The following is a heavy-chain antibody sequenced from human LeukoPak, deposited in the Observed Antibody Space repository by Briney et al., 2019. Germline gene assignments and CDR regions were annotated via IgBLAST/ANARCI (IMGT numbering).Heavy chain of an antibody. V-gene: IGHV3-48*01. CDR2: ISSSSSTI. CDR1: GFTFSSYS. CDR3: ARDLNDFWSGYSYDY. J-gene: IGHJ4*02. D-gene: IGHD3-3*01. Sequence: TGGSLRLSCAASGFTFSSYSMNWVRQAPGKGLEWVSYISSSSSTIYYADSVKGRFTIFRDNAKNSLYLQMNSLRAEDTAVYYCARDLNDFWSGYSYDYWGQGTLVTVSS.